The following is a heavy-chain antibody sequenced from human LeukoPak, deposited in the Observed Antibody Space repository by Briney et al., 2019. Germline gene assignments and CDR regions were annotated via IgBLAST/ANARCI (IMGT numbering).Heavy chain of an antibody. D-gene: IGHD6-19*01. J-gene: IGHJ4*02. CDR3: AKQAGYSSGWYAGDYFYY. Sequence: GGTLRLSCAVSGFTFSSYGMSWVRQPPGKGLEWVSASSGSGGSTYYADSVKGRFTISRDNSKNTLYLQMNSLRAEDTAVYYCAKQAGYSSGWYAGDYFYYWGQGTQVTVSS. CDR2: SSGSGGST. CDR1: GFTFSSYG. V-gene: IGHV3-23*01.